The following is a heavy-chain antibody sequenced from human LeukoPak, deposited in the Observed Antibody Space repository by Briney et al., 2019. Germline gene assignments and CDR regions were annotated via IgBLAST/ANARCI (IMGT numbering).Heavy chain of an antibody. CDR2: ISAYNGNT. CDR1: GYTFTSYG. CDR3: ARDLTGSYYDY. D-gene: IGHD3-10*01. Sequence: ASVKVSCKASGYTFTSYGISWVRQAPGQGLEWMGWISAYNGNTNYAQKLQGRVTMTTDTSTSTACMELRSLRSDDTAMYYCARDLTGSYYDYWGQGTLVTVSS. V-gene: IGHV1-18*01. J-gene: IGHJ4*02.